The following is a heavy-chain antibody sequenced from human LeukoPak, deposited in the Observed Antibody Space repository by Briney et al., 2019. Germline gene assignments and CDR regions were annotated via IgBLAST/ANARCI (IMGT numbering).Heavy chain of an antibody. V-gene: IGHV3-21*01. Sequence: GGSLRLSCTASGFTFTNYYMNWVRQAPGKGLEWVSSISTTGGSMSYADSVKGRFTISRDNAKNPLYLQMSSLTPEDTAVYYCETKIAAPHWGQGTLVTVSS. CDR3: ETKIAAPH. D-gene: IGHD6-6*01. J-gene: IGHJ4*02. CDR1: GFTFTNYY. CDR2: ISTTGGSM.